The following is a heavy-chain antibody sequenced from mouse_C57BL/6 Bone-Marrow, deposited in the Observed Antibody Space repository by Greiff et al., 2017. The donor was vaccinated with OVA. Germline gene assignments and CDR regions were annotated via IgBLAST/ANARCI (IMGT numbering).Heavy chain of an antibody. D-gene: IGHD2-5*01. V-gene: IGHV3-4*01. CDR1: GYSITNGNHW. J-gene: IGHJ2*01. Sequence: ESGPALVKPSQTVSLTCTVTGYSITNGNHWWNWIRQVSGSKLEWIGYISSSGSTDSNPSLKSRITITRDTYKNQLFLQLNSVTTEDIATYCGAKSNNTKGYYFDYWGQGTTLTVSA. CDR2: ISSSGST. CDR3: AKSNNTKGYYFDY.